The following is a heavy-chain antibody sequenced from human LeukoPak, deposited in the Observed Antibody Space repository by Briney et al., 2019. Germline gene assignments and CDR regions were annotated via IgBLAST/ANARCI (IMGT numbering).Heavy chain of an antibody. J-gene: IGHJ6*03. Sequence: GGSLRLSCAASGFTFSNYAMTWVRQAPGKGLEWVSAVSGSGGTTYYADSVKGRFTISRDNSKNTLYLQMNGLRAEDTAVYYCAKAWREILFSYYYYMDVWGKGTPVTVSS. CDR2: VSGSGGTT. CDR3: AKAWREILFSYYYYMDV. V-gene: IGHV3-23*01. D-gene: IGHD1-26*01. CDR1: GFTFSNYA.